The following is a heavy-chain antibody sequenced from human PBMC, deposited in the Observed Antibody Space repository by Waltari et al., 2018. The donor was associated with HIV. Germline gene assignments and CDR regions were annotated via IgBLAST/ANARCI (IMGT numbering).Heavy chain of an antibody. CDR1: EYSFTSYW. D-gene: IGHD2-15*01. CDR3: ARGGVLGYCSGGSCYPPYYGMDV. V-gene: IGHV5-51*01. CDR2: IYPGDSDT. J-gene: IGHJ6*02. Sequence: EVQLVQSGAEVKKPGESLKISCKGSEYSFTSYWIGWVRQMPGKGLEWMGIIYPGDSDTRYSPSFQGQVTISADKSISTAYLQWSSLKASDTAMYYCARGGVLGYCSGGSCYPPYYGMDVWGQGTTVTVSS.